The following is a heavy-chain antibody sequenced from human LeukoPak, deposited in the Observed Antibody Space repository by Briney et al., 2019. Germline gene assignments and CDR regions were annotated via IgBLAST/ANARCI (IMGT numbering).Heavy chain of an antibody. Sequence: ASVKVSCKASGYTFTGYYMHWVRQAPGQGLEWMGWINPNSGGTNYAQKFQGRVTMTRDTSNSTAYMELSRLRSDDTAVYYCARDAGYSSTWADYWGQGTLVTVSS. CDR3: ARDAGYSSTWADY. CDR1: GYTFTGYY. D-gene: IGHD6-13*01. V-gene: IGHV1-2*02. J-gene: IGHJ4*02. CDR2: INPNSGGT.